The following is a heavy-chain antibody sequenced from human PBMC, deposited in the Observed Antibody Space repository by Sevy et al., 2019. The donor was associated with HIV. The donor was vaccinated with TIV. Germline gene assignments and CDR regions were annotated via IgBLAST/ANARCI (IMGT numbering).Heavy chain of an antibody. CDR3: AKASTIAAAGGLFDC. J-gene: IGHJ4*02. D-gene: IGHD6-13*01. Sequence: GGSLRLSCAASGFTFSNYAMNWVRQAPGKGLEWVSPISGSGGTTYYADSVKGRFTISRDNSKNTLYLQMSSLRAEDTAVYYCAKASTIAAAGGLFDCWGQGTLVTVSS. CDR2: ISGSGGTT. CDR1: GFTFSNYA. V-gene: IGHV3-23*01.